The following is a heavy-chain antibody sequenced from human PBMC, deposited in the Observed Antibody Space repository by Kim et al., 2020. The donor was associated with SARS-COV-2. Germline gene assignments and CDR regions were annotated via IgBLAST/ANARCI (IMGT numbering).Heavy chain of an antibody. CDR3: ARLTTRTTRVDY. V-gene: IGHV4-39*01. D-gene: IGHD4-17*01. Sequence: YHPPSQPRRVTLSVHTAKNQFSLKLSSVTAADTSVYYCARLTTRTTRVDYWGQGTLVTVSS. J-gene: IGHJ4*02.